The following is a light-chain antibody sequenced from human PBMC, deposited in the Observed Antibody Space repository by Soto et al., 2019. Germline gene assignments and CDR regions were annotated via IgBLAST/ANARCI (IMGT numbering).Light chain of an antibody. CDR2: DAS. J-gene: IGKJ1*01. V-gene: IGKV1-33*01. Sequence: DIQMTQSPSSLSASVGDRVTITCQASQDIQNYINWYQHTPGKAPKLLIFDASNLQPGVASRFSGSGSGTEFTLTISSLQPDDFATYYCQKYDSYAGTFGQGTRVEIK. CDR1: QDIQNY. CDR3: QKYDSYAGT.